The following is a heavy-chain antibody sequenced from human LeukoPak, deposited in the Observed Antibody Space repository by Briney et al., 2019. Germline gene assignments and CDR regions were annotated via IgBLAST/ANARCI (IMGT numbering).Heavy chain of an antibody. Sequence: SVKLSCTASGGTFSSYAISWVRQAPGQGLEWMGGNIPIFGTANYAQKFQGRVTITTDESTSTAYMELSSLRSEDTAVYYCARGGSITMIVVVDGAFDIWGQGTMVTVSS. CDR3: ARGGSITMIVVVDGAFDI. V-gene: IGHV1-69*05. CDR1: GGTFSSYA. J-gene: IGHJ3*02. CDR2: NIPIFGTA. D-gene: IGHD3-22*01.